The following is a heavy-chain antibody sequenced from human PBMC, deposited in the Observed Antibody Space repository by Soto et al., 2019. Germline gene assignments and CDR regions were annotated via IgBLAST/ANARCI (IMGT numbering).Heavy chain of an antibody. V-gene: IGHV3-7*01. CDR2: IKQDGSEK. D-gene: IGHD6-13*01. Sequence: GGYLRLSCAASGFTFSSDWMSWVRQAPGKGLEWVANIKQDGSEKYYVDSVKGRFTISRDNAKNSLYLQMNSLRAEDTAVYYCARGGYSSSWNNYYFDYWGQGTLVTVSS. J-gene: IGHJ4*02. CDR1: GFTFSSDW. CDR3: ARGGYSSSWNNYYFDY.